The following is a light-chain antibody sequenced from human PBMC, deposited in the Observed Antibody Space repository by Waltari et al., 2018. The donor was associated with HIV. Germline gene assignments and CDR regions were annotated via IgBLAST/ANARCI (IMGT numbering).Light chain of an antibody. Sequence: QMTQSPSTLSASVGDTITITCRASQNIDMWLAWYQQKPGKTPKLLIYKASSLESGVPSRFSGSRSGTEFTLTISSLQADDFATYYCQQYSGEASFGQGTKVEIK. J-gene: IGKJ1*01. V-gene: IGKV1-5*03. CDR3: QQYSGEAS. CDR1: QNIDMW. CDR2: KAS.